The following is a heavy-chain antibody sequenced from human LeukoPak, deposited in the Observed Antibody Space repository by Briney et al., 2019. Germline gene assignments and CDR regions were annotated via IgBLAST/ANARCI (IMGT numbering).Heavy chain of an antibody. D-gene: IGHD3-10*01. CDR1: GGSISSGSYY. J-gene: IGHJ4*02. CDR2: VYTSGST. Sequence: SETLSLTCTVSGGSISSGSYYWSWIRQPAGKGLEWIGRVYTSGSTNYNPSLKSRVTISVDTSKNQFSLKLSSVTAADTAVYYCARGFLGDYFGSGSYYVFDYWGQGTLVTVSS. V-gene: IGHV4-61*02. CDR3: ARGFLGDYFGSGSYYVFDY.